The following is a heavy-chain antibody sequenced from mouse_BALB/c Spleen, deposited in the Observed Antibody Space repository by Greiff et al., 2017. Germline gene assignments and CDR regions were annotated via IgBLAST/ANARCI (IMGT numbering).Heavy chain of an antibody. D-gene: IGHD1-1*01. J-gene: IGHJ4*01. CDR2: ISSGGST. CDR3: AREGSSPYYAMDY. Sequence: EVQVVESGGGLVKPGGSLKLSCAASGFTFSSYAMSWVRQTPEKRLEWVASISSGGSTYYPDSVKGRFTISRDNARNILYLQMSSLRSEDTAMYYCAREGSSPYYAMDYWGQGTSVTDSS. CDR1: GFTFSSYA. V-gene: IGHV5-6-5*01.